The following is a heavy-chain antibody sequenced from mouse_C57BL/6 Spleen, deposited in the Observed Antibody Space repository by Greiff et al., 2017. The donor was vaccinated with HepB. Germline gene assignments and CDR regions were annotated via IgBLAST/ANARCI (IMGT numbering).Heavy chain of an antibody. CDR3: ARRSTMVNWFAY. D-gene: IGHD2-2*01. CDR1: GYTFTSYW. CDR2: IYPGSGST. V-gene: IGHV1-55*01. Sequence: QVQLQQPGAELVKPGASVKMSCKASGYTFTSYWITWVKQRPGQGLEWIGDIYPGSGSTNYNEKFKSKATLTVDTSSSTAYMQLSSLTAEDSAVYYCARRSTMVNWFAYWGQGTLVTVSA. J-gene: IGHJ3*01.